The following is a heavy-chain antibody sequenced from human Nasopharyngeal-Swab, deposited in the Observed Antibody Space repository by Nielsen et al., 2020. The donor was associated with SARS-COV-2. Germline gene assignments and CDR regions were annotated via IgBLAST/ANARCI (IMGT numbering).Heavy chain of an antibody. CDR3: ASSGVLWELLLDY. CDR1: GGSVSSGSYY. Sequence: SETLSLTCTVFGGSVSSGSYYWSWIRQPPGKGLEWIGYIYYSGSTNYNPSLKSRVTISVDTSKNQFSLKLSSVTAADTAVYYCASSGVLWELLLDYWGQGTLVTVSS. V-gene: IGHV4-61*01. J-gene: IGHJ4*02. CDR2: IYYSGST. D-gene: IGHD1-26*01.